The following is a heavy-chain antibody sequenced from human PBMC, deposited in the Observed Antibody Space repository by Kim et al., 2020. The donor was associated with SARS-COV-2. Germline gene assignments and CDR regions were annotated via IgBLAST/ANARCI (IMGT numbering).Heavy chain of an antibody. CDR3: ARDRDSSSWTSYYYGMDV. V-gene: IGHV4-61*02. Sequence: SETLSLTCTVSGGSISSGSYYWSWIRQPAGKGLEWIGRIYTSGSTNYNPSLKSRVTISVDTSKNQFSLKLSSVTAADTAVYYCARDRDSSSWTSYYYGMDVWGQGTTVTVSS. CDR1: GGSISSGSYY. J-gene: IGHJ6*02. D-gene: IGHD6-13*01. CDR2: IYTSGST.